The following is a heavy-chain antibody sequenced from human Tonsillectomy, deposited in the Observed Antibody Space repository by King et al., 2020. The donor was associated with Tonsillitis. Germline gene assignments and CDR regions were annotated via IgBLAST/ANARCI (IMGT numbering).Heavy chain of an antibody. CDR3: AKDNPSPYFDH. CDR1: GFTFSTYG. J-gene: IGHJ4*02. V-gene: IGHV3-30*02. CDR2: IRSDGSIV. Sequence: VQLVESGGGVVQPGGSLRLSCAASGFTFSTYGMHWVRQAPGKGLEWVAFIRSDGSIVYYADSVKGRFTISRGNSKNTLYLQMNSLRAEDTAVYFCAKDNPSPYFDHWGQGTLVTVSS.